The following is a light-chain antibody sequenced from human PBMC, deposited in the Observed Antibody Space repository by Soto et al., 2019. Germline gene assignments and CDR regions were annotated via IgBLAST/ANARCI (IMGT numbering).Light chain of an antibody. CDR3: QQYGSSPSIT. CDR1: QSVSSSY. V-gene: IGKV3-20*01. CDR2: GVS. J-gene: IGKJ5*01. Sequence: EIVLTQSPGTLSLSPGERATLSCKASQSVSSSYLAWYRQKPGQAPRLLIHGVSSRATGIPDRVSGSGSGTDFTLTISRLEPEDFAVYYCQQYGSSPSITFGQGTRLDIK.